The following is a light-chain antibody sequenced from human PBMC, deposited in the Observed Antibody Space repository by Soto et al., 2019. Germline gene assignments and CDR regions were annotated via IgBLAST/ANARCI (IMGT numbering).Light chain of an antibody. V-gene: IGLV1-44*01. J-gene: IGLJ1*01. CDR3: ATWHDSFYV. CDR1: TSNIGTNA. CDR2: TNN. Sequence: QSVLTQPPSASGTPGQRVTVSCSGSTSNIGTNAVNWFQHLPGTAPKLLIYTNNQRPSGVPDRFSGSKSGTSASLAISGLQSEDEADYNCATWHDSFYVFGTGPKLTVL.